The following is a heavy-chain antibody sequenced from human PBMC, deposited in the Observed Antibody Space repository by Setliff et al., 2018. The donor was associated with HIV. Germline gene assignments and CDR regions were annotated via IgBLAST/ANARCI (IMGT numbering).Heavy chain of an antibody. CDR3: ARDGGYSGHQWFGDAFDI. J-gene: IGHJ3*02. CDR2: IFPIYGTA. Sequence: SVKVSCKASGDIFSRYGISWVRQAPGQGLEWMGGIFPIYGTANSAQKFQGRVTITADESTSTAYMELSSLRSEDTAVYFCARDGGYSGHQWFGDAFDIWGQGTMVTVSS. V-gene: IGHV1-69*13. D-gene: IGHD5-12*01. CDR1: GDIFSRYG.